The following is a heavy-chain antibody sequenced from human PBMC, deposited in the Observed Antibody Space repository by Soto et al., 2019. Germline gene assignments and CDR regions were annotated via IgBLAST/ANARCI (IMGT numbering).Heavy chain of an antibody. D-gene: IGHD6-13*01. CDR1: GYTFTSYA. J-gene: IGHJ4*02. V-gene: IGHV1-3*01. CDR2: INAGNGNT. CDR3: ARDQGSSWLGYFDY. Sequence: ASVKVSCKASGYTFTSYAMHWVRQAPGQRLEWMGWINAGNGNTKYSQKFQGRVTITSDTSASTAYMELSSLRSEDTAVYYCARDQGSSWLGYFDYWGQGTLGTVSS.